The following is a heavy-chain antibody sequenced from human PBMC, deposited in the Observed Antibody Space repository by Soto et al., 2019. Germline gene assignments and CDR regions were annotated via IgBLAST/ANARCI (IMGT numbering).Heavy chain of an antibody. J-gene: IGHJ4*02. CDR1: GYTFTSYA. Sequence: ASVKVSCKASGYTFTSYAIYWVRQAPGQRLEWMGWINAGNGNTKYSDKFQGRVTITRDTSTSTAYMELSSLRSEDTAVYYCAREAISGYSVFDYWGQRTLVTVSS. D-gene: IGHD3-22*01. CDR2: INAGNGNT. V-gene: IGHV1-3*01. CDR3: AREAISGYSVFDY.